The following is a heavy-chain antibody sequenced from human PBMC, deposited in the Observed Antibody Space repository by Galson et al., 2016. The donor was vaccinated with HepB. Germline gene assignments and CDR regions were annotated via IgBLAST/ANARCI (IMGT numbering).Heavy chain of an antibody. V-gene: IGHV3-53*01. D-gene: IGHD6-13*01. J-gene: IGHJ5*01. CDR1: GFIVSSHY. CDR2: IYSGGAT. CDR3: ARDPGRIAAAGHLDS. Sequence: SLRLSCAASGFIVSSHYMNWVRQIPGKGLEWVAIIYSGGATYYADSVKGRFTISRDNPKNPLYLQMNSLRGDDTAVYYCARDPGRIAAAGHLDSWGQGTLVTVSS.